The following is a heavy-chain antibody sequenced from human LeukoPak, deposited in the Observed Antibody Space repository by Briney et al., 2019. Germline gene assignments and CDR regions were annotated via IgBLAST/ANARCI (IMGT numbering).Heavy chain of an antibody. CDR3: AIMHGYYDGSGYWVQ. D-gene: IGHD3-22*01. J-gene: IGHJ4*02. CDR2: ISPGADRT. Sequence: GGSLRLSCAASGFTFSSYAMSWVRQAPGKGLEWVSFISPGADRTSNADSVEGRFTISRDNPRNTLYLQMNSLRDEDTAVYYCAIMHGYYDGSGYWVQWGQGTLVTVSS. V-gene: IGHV3-23*01. CDR1: GFTFSSYA.